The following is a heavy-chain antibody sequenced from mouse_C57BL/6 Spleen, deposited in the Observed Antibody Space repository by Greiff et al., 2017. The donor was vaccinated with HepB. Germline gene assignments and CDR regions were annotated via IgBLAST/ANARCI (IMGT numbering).Heavy chain of an antibody. CDR3: AREANYYGSSYFDY. CDR2: IYPGSGST. J-gene: IGHJ2*01. CDR1: GYTFTSYW. V-gene: IGHV1-55*01. D-gene: IGHD1-1*01. Sequence: QVQLQQPGAELVKPGASVKMSCKASGYTFTSYWITWVKQRPGQGLEWIGDIYPGSGSTNYNEKFKSKATLTVGTSSSTAYMQLSSLTSEDSAVYYCAREANYYGSSYFDYWGQGTTLTVSS.